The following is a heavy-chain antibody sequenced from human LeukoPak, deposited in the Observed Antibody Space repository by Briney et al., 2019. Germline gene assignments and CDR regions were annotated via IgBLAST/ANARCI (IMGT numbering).Heavy chain of an antibody. CDR3: ARVLSGGSCIFDY. V-gene: IGHV3-7*03. CDR1: GFTFSSYA. Sequence: GGSLRLSCAASGFTFSSYAMSWVRQAPGKGLEWVANIKENGSEEYYVDSVKGRFTISRDNAKNSLYLQMNSLRAEDTAVYYCARVLSGGSCIFDYWGQGTPVTVSS. CDR2: IKENGSEE. J-gene: IGHJ4*02. D-gene: IGHD2-15*01.